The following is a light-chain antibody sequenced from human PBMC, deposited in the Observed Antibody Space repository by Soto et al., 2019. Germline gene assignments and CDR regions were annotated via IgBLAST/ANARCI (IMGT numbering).Light chain of an antibody. CDR1: TSDVGGYNS. J-gene: IGLJ1*01. V-gene: IGLV2-14*01. CDR3: SSYTTNSPLNV. CDR2: EVS. Sequence: QSVLTQPASVSGSPGQSITISCTGTTSDVGGYNSVSWYQQHPGKAPTLIIYEVSDRPSGISNRFSGSKSGNTASLTISGLQAEDEADYYCSSYTTNSPLNVFGSGTKATVL.